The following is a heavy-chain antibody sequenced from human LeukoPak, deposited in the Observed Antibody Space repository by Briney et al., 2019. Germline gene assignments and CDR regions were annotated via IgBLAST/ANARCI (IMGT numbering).Heavy chain of an antibody. Sequence: GRSLRLSCAASGFTFSSYGMYWVRQAPGKGLEWVSYISSSSSTIYYADSVKGRFTISRDNAKNSLYLQMNSLRDEDTAVYYCARTDRNYYDSSGYGDAFDIWGQGTMVTVSS. CDR1: GFTFSSYG. V-gene: IGHV3-48*02. CDR2: ISSSSSTI. CDR3: ARTDRNYYDSSGYGDAFDI. J-gene: IGHJ3*02. D-gene: IGHD3-22*01.